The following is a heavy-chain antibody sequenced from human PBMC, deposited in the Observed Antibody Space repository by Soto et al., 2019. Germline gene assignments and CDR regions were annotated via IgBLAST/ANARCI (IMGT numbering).Heavy chain of an antibody. Sequence: GESLKISCKGSGYIFTSFYIGWVRQMPGRGLEWMGIIYPYDSQTRYSPSFQGQVTISADKSIDAAYLHWSSLRASDSATYYCAIPEPWANGMDVWGQGTTVTVSS. V-gene: IGHV5-51*01. CDR3: AIPEPWANGMDV. D-gene: IGHD7-27*01. CDR2: IYPYDSQT. CDR1: GYIFTSFY. J-gene: IGHJ6*02.